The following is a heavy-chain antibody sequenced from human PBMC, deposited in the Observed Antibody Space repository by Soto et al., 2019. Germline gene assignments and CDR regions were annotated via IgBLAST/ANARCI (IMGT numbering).Heavy chain of an antibody. CDR2: ISSSSSYI. Sequence: PGGSLRLSCAASGFTFSSYSMNWVRQAPGKGLEWVSSISSSSSYIYYADSVKGRFTISRDNAKNSLYLQMNSLRAEDTAVYYCARHGESQWLALYYYAMDVWGQGTTVTVSS. V-gene: IGHV3-21*01. CDR3: ARHGESQWLALYYYAMDV. CDR1: GFTFSSYS. D-gene: IGHD6-19*01. J-gene: IGHJ6*02.